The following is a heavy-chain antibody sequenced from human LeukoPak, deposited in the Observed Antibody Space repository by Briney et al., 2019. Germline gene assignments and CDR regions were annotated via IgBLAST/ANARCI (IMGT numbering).Heavy chain of an antibody. CDR2: IYHSGST. Sequence: PSETLSLTCTVSGGSISSGGYYWSWIRQPPGKGLEWIGYIYHSGSTYYNPSLKSRVTISVDTSKNQFSLRLSSVTAADTAVYYCARVTLLAVAGSYYFDQWGQGTLVTVSS. CDR3: ARVTLLAVAGSYYFDQ. CDR1: GGSISSGGYY. V-gene: IGHV4-30-2*01. J-gene: IGHJ4*02. D-gene: IGHD6-19*01.